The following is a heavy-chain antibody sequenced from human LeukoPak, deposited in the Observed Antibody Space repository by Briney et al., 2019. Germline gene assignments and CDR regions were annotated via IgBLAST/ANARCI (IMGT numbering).Heavy chain of an antibody. Sequence: GGSLRLSCAASGFAVSSNYMSWVRQAPGKGLEWVSVIYSGGTTYYADSVKGRFTISRDNSKNTLYLQMNSLRAEDTAVYYCAKDYDLYGWIAVAGFDAFDIWGQGTMVTVSS. CDR1: GFAVSSNY. CDR2: IYSGGTT. J-gene: IGHJ3*02. V-gene: IGHV3-53*01. D-gene: IGHD6-19*01. CDR3: AKDYDLYGWIAVAGFDAFDI.